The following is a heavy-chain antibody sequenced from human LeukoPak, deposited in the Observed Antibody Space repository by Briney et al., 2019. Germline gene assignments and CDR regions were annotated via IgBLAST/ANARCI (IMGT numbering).Heavy chain of an antibody. D-gene: IGHD5/OR15-5a*01. CDR3: ARAPAIYASLSFDY. Sequence: LAGGSLRLSCAASGFIFSNYTMTWVRQAPGKGLEWVSAISGSGGSTYYADFVKGRFTISRDNSKNTLYLQMNSLRAEDTAVYYCARAPAIYASLSFDYWGQGALVTVSS. CDR2: ISGSGGST. J-gene: IGHJ4*02. CDR1: GFIFSNYT. V-gene: IGHV3-23*01.